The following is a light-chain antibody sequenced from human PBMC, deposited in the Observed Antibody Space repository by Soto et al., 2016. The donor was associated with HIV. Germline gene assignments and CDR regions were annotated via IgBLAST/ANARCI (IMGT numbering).Light chain of an antibody. J-gene: IGLJ2*01. CDR2: DDS. CDR3: QVWDSSSDVV. Sequence: SYELTQAPSVSVAPGKTARITCGGNNVGSKSVHWYQRKPGQAPVLVVYDDSDRPSGIPDRFSGSNSGNTATLTISRVEAGDEADYYCQVWDSSSDVVFGGGTKLTVL. CDR1: NVGSKS. V-gene: IGLV3-21*03.